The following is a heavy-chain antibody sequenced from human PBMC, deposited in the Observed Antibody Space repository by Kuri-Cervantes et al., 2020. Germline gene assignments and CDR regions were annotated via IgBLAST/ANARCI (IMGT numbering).Heavy chain of an antibody. J-gene: IGHJ4*02. D-gene: IGHD3-3*01. CDR2: ISYDGDNK. CDR1: GFIFRTYT. V-gene: IGHV3-30-3*01. CDR3: VRGATNYDFWSGYFNPFDY. Sequence: GGSLRLSCAASGFIFRTYTMHWVRQAPGKGLEWVALISYDGDNKYSADSVKGRFTISRDNAKNSLYLRMNSLRAEDTAVYYCVRGATNYDFWSGYFNPFDYWGQGTLVTVSS.